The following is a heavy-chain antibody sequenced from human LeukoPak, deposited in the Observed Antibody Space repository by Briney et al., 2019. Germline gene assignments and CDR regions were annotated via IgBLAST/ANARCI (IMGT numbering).Heavy chain of an antibody. CDR3: AIGCSGGSCYSDAFDI. V-gene: IGHV1-2*02. J-gene: IGHJ3*02. CDR2: INPNSGGT. Sequence: ASVKVSCKASGYTFTGYYMHWVRQAPGQGLEWMGWINPNSGGTNYAQKFQGRVTMTRDTSISTAYMELSRLRSDDTAVYYCAIGCSGGSCYSDAFDIWGQGTMVTVSS. D-gene: IGHD2-15*01. CDR1: GYTFTGYY.